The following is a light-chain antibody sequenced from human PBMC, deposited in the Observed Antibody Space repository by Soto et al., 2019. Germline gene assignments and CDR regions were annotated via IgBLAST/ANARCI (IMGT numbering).Light chain of an antibody. J-gene: IGKJ5*01. Sequence: EIVMTQSPATLSVSPGERATLSCRASQSVSGNLAWYQQKPGQAPSLLIYGASTRATGLPARFSGSGSGTEFPLTISSLQSEDFAVYYCQQYNNWLITFGQGTRLEIK. CDR1: QSVSGN. CDR3: QQYNNWLIT. CDR2: GAS. V-gene: IGKV3-15*01.